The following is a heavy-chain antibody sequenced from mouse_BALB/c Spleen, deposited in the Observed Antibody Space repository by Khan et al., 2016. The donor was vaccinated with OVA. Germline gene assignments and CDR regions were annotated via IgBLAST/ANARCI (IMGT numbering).Heavy chain of an antibody. V-gene: IGHV1-4*01. D-gene: IGHD2-14*01. Sequence: VQLQHSGAELARPGASVKMSCKASGYTFTSYTIPWIKQRPGQGLEWIGYINPSSGYTNYNQKFKDKAPLTADTSSTPSSMQLRSLTSDDSAVYYCARDGAYYRNDGWFAYWGQGTLVTVAA. CDR2: INPSSGYT. J-gene: IGHJ3*01. CDR1: GYTFTSYT. CDR3: ARDGAYYRNDGWFAY.